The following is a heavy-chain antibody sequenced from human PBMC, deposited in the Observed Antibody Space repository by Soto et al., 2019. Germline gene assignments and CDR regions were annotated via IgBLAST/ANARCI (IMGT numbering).Heavy chain of an antibody. D-gene: IGHD6-6*01. CDR2: IYPGDSDT. CDR3: ARQKESSSWPFDY. V-gene: IGHV5-51*01. J-gene: IGHJ4*02. Sequence: PGESLKISCKGSGYSFTSYWIGWVRQMPGKGLEWLGNIYPGDSDTRYSPSFQGQVTISADKSISTAYLQWRSLKASGTAMYYCARQKESSSWPFDYWGQGTLVTVSS. CDR1: GYSFTSYW.